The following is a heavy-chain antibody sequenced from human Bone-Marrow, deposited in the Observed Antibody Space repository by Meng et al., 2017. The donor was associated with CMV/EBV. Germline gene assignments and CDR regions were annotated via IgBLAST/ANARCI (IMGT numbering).Heavy chain of an antibody. CDR1: GYTFPSYA. CDR3: ASHGSMQPNYAMDV. Sequence: ASVKVSCKASGYTFPSYAISWVRQAPGQGLEWMGWISAYNGNTKFAQNLQGRVTMTRDTSTSTAYMELRSLRSDDTAVYYCASHGSMQPNYAMDVWGQGNTVTVSS. D-gene: IGHD6-13*01. V-gene: IGHV1-18*01. CDR2: ISAYNGNT. J-gene: IGHJ6*02.